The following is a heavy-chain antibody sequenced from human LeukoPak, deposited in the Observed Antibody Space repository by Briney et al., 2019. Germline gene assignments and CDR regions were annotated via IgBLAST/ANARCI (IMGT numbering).Heavy chain of an antibody. J-gene: IGHJ3*02. Sequence: GGTLRLSCAASGCTFSRFWMNWVRRAPGRGLEWVANIDQSGGRNNYVDSVKGRFTISRDNAKNSLFLEMSSLRAGDTAVYFCARDVEGGTFDIWGQGTTVTVSS. D-gene: IGHD3-16*01. V-gene: IGHV3-7*05. CDR2: IDQSGGRN. CDR1: GCTFSRFW. CDR3: ARDVEGGTFDI.